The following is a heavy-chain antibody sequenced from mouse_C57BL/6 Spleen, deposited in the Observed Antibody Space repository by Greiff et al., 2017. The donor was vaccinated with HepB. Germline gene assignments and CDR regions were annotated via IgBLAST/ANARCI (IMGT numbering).Heavy chain of an antibody. V-gene: IGHV1-55*01. CDR3: ARSSGLLPPSWYFDV. Sequence: QVQLQQSGAELVKPGASVKMSCKASGYTFTSYWITWVKQRPGQGLEWIGDIYPGSGSTNYNEKFKSKATLTVDTSSSTAYMQLSSLTSEDSAVYYCARSSGLLPPSWYFDVWGTGTTVTVSS. CDR2: IYPGSGST. D-gene: IGHD2-3*01. J-gene: IGHJ1*03. CDR1: GYTFTSYW.